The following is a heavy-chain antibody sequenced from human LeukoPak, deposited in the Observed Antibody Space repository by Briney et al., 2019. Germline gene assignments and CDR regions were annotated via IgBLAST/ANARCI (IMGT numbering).Heavy chain of an antibody. V-gene: IGHV4-59*01. CDR2: IYYSGST. CDR1: GGSISSYY. Sequence: SETLSLTCTVSGGSISSYYWSWIRQPPGKGLEWIGYIYYSGSTNYNPSLKSRVTISVDTSKNQFSLKLSSVTAADTAVYYCARDGLGEQQLPPNLYWYFDLWGRGTLVTVSS. D-gene: IGHD6-13*01. J-gene: IGHJ2*01. CDR3: ARDGLGEQQLPPNLYWYFDL.